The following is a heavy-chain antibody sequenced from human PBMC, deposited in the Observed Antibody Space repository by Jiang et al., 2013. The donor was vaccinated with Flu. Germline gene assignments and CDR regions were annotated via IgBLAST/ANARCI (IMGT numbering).Heavy chain of an antibody. Sequence: GQGLEWMGWISAYNGNTNYAQKLQGRVTMTTDTSTSTAYMELRSLRSDDTAVYYCARDLTTVTSIDYWGQGTLVTVSS. CDR2: ISAYNGNT. V-gene: IGHV1-18*01. D-gene: IGHD4-17*01. J-gene: IGHJ4*02. CDR3: ARDLTTVTSIDY.